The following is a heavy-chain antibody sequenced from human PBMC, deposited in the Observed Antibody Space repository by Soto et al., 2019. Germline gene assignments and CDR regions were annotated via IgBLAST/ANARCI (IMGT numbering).Heavy chain of an antibody. D-gene: IGHD3-10*01. CDR3: AKDHRGSLTDAFDI. J-gene: IGHJ3*02. Sequence: GGSLRLSCAASGFTFDDYAMHWVRQAPGKGLEWVSGISWNSGSIGYADSVKGRFTTSRDNAKNSLYLQMNSLRAEDTALYYCAKDHRGSLTDAFDIWGQGTMVTVSS. CDR1: GFTFDDYA. V-gene: IGHV3-9*01. CDR2: ISWNSGSI.